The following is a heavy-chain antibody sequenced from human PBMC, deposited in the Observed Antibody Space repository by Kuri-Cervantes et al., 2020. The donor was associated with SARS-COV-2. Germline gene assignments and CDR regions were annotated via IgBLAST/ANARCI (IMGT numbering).Heavy chain of an antibody. Sequence: GGSLRLSCAASGFIFSNYTMNWVRQAPGEGLEWVSSISRSSDYIYYGDSVRGRFTTSRDNAKNSLYLQMNSLRAEDTAVYYCARDSSGYSYGFGYFDYWGQGTLVTVSS. J-gene: IGHJ4*02. V-gene: IGHV3-21*01. D-gene: IGHD5-18*01. CDR2: ISRSSDYI. CDR1: GFIFSNYT. CDR3: ARDSSGYSYGFGYFDY.